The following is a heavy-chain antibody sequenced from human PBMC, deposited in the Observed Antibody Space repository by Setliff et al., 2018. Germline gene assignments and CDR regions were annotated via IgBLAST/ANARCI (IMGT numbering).Heavy chain of an antibody. CDR3: ARLGGLLVATMPFDY. J-gene: IGHJ4*02. CDR2: IFLSGIT. CDR1: GFSITNGYY. Sequence: SETLSLTCAVSGFSITNGYYWGWIRQSPGRGLEWIANIFLSGITFYNPSLKSRVTMSLDTSTNQFSLKLRSVTAADTAVYYCARLGGLLVATMPFDYWGQGIPVTVSS. D-gene: IGHD5-12*01. V-gene: IGHV4-38-2*01.